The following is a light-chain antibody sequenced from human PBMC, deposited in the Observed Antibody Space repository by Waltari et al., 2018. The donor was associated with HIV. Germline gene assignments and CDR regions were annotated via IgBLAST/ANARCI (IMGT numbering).Light chain of an antibody. CDR2: EVT. CDR1: SSDVGGYNY. V-gene: IGLV2-8*01. CDR3: SSYGGTNNFIV. J-gene: IGLJ2*01. Sequence: QSALTQPPSASGSPGQSVTISCTGTSSDVGGYNYVSWYQQFPGKVPKLLIYEVTTRPSGVSDRFAGSKSGNTASLTVSGLQADDEADYYCSSYGGTNNFIVFGGGTKLTVL.